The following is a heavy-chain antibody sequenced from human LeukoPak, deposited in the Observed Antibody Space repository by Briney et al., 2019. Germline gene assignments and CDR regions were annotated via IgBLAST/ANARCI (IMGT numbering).Heavy chain of an antibody. CDR3: ARAVRWKYAFDI. Sequence: PGGSLRLSCAASGFTFSSYSMNWVRQAPGKGLEWVSYISSSSGTIYYADAVKGRFTTSRDNAKNSLYLQMNSLRAEDTAVYYCARAVRWKYAFDIWGQGTMVTVSS. CDR1: GFTFSSYS. J-gene: IGHJ3*02. CDR2: ISSSSGTI. V-gene: IGHV3-48*01. D-gene: IGHD1-1*01.